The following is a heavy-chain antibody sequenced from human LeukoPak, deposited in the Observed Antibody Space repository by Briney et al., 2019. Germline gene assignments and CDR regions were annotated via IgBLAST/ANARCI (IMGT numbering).Heavy chain of an antibody. J-gene: IGHJ6*02. V-gene: IGHV3-7*01. CDR2: MKQDGSEE. Sequence: GGSLRLSCAASGFTFSSYWMSWVRQAPGKGLEWVANMKQDGSEEYYVDSVKGRFTISRDNAKNSLYLQMNSLRAEDTAVYYCARAPYDFWSGYLHGMDVWGQGTTVTVSS. D-gene: IGHD3-3*01. CDR1: GFTFSSYW. CDR3: ARAPYDFWSGYLHGMDV.